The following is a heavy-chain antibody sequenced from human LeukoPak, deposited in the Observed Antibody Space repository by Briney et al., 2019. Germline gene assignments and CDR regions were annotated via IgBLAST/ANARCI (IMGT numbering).Heavy chain of an antibody. Sequence: PSETLSLTCAVYGESFTTFYWGWIRQTPGKGLEWIGEINHTGSTNYNPSLKSRVTISIDTSKNQFSLKLSSVTAADTAVYYCARRAWGSGSRSTFFDYWGQGTLVTVSS. D-gene: IGHD1-26*01. CDR3: ARRAWGSGSRSTFFDY. V-gene: IGHV4-34*01. J-gene: IGHJ4*02. CDR1: GESFTTFY. CDR2: INHTGST.